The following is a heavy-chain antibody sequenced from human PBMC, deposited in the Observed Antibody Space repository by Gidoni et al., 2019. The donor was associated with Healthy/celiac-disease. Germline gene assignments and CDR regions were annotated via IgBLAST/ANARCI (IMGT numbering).Heavy chain of an antibody. CDR2: SSWNSGSI. J-gene: IGHJ6*02. CDR3: AVVSGSSGWYDYYYGMDV. Sequence: DVQLVASGGGLVQHGRSLRLSCAASGFTFDDYAMHWGRPAPGKGLEWVSCSSWNSGSIGYADSVKGRFTISRDNAKNSLYLQRNSLRAEDTALYYCAVVSGSSGWYDYYYGMDVWGQGTTVTVSS. V-gene: IGHV3-9*01. D-gene: IGHD6-19*01. CDR1: GFTFDDYA.